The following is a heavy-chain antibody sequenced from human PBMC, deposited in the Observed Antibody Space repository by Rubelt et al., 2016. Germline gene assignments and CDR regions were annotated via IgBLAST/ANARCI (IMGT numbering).Heavy chain of an antibody. CDR1: GGSFSGYY. CDR3: ARNGWIWSGGNFFDP. V-gene: IGHV4-34*01. Sequence: QVQLQQWGAGLLKPSETLSLTCAVYGGSFSGYYWSWIRQPPGKGLEWIGELNHRGSPNYKPSLKGRGIISVATSKKQCSLKLSAVTAADTAVYYGARNGWIWSGGNFFDPWGQGTLVTVSS. D-gene: IGHD3-3*01. CDR2: LNHRGSP. J-gene: IGHJ5*02.